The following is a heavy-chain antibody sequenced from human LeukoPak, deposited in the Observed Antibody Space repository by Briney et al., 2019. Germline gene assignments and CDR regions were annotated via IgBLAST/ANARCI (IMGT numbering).Heavy chain of an antibody. CDR1: GGSISSGGYS. V-gene: IGHV4-30-2*01. D-gene: IGHD1-26*01. Sequence: PSQTLSLTCAVSGGSISSGGYSWSWIRQPPGKGLEWIGYIYHSGSTYYNPSLKSRVTISVDRSKNQFSLKLSSVTAADTAVYYCARGSGSHFDYWGQGTLVTVSS. CDR3: ARGSGSHFDY. CDR2: IYHSGST. J-gene: IGHJ4*02.